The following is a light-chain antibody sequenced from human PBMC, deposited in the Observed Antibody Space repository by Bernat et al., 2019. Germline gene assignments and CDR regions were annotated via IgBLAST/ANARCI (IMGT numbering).Light chain of an antibody. Sequence: QSALTQPPSVSGSPGQSVTISCTGTSRDVGSYNRVAWYQQPPGTAPKLMIYDGSNRPSGVPDRFSGSKSGNTASLTISGLQAEDEADYYCCAFTTTSTWVFGGGTKLTFL. CDR3: CAFTTTSTWV. J-gene: IGLJ3*02. CDR1: SRDVGSYNR. CDR2: DGS. V-gene: IGLV2-18*02.